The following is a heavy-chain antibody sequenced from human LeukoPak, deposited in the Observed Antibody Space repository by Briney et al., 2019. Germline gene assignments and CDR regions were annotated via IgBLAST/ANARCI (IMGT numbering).Heavy chain of an antibody. Sequence: PSETLSLTCAVSGGSISSGGYSWSWIRQPPGKGLEWIGYIYHSGSTYYNPSLKSRVTISVDRSKNQFSLKLSSVTAADTAVYYCAQYYYGMDAWGQGTTVTVSS. J-gene: IGHJ6*02. V-gene: IGHV4-30-2*01. CDR3: AQYYYGMDA. CDR1: GGSISSGGYS. CDR2: IYHSGST.